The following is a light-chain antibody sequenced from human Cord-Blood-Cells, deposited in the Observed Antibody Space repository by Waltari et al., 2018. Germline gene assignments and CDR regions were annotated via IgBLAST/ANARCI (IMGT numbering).Light chain of an antibody. CDR2: RTN. CDR3: AAWDDSLSGRV. V-gene: IGLV1-47*01. CDR1: SSNIGSNY. J-gene: IGLJ3*02. Sequence: QSVLTQPPSASGTPGQRVTISCSGSSSNIGSNYVYWYQQLPGTAPKLLIHRTNQRPSGVPDRFAGSKSGTSASLAISGLRSEDEADYYCAAWDDSLSGRVFGGGTKLTVL.